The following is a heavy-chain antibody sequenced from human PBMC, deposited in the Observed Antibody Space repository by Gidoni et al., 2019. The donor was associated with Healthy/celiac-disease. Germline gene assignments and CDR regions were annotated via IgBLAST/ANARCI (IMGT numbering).Heavy chain of an antibody. CDR3: AREGIQLWGGLFWFDP. J-gene: IGHJ5*02. D-gene: IGHD5-18*01. CDR1: GGSISSGSYY. CDR2: IYTSGST. Sequence: QVQLQESGPGLVKPSQTLSLTCTVSGGSISSGSYYWSWIRQPAGKGLEWIGRIYTSGSTNYNPSLKSRVTISVDTSKNQFSLKLSSVTAADTAVYYCAREGIQLWGGLFWFDPWGQGTLVTVSS. V-gene: IGHV4-61*02.